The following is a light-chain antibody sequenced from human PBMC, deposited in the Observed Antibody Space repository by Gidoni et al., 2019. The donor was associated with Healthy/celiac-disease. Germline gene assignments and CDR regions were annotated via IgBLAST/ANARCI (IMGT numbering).Light chain of an antibody. Sequence: DIQLTQSPSSLSASVGDRVTITCRASHGISNYLTWDQQKPGKGPKLLIYAASTLQSGGPSRFSGSGSGTDFTLTISSLQPEDVATYYCQKYNSAPRAFXQXTRLEIK. CDR1: HGISNY. CDR3: QKYNSAPRA. V-gene: IGKV1-27*01. J-gene: IGKJ5*01. CDR2: AAS.